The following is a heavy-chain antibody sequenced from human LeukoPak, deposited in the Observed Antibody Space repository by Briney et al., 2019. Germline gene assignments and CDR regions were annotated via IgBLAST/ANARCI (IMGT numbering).Heavy chain of an antibody. CDR2: IIPIFGTA. V-gene: IGHV1-69*13. CDR3: ARDYSSGYYLADAFDI. Sequence: SVNVSCKASGGTFSSYAISWVRQAPGQGLEWMGGIIPIFGTANYAQKFQGRVTITADESTSTAYMELSSLRSEDTAVYYCARDYSSGYYLADAFDIWGQGTMVTVSS. CDR1: GGTFSSYA. J-gene: IGHJ3*02. D-gene: IGHD3-22*01.